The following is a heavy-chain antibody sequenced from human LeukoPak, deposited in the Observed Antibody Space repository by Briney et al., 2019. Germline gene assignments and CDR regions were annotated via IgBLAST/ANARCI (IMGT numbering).Heavy chain of an antibody. J-gene: IGHJ4*02. CDR2: INQGGSVK. CDR3: ARVGYSGWNLEY. CDR1: GFTFRSYW. Sequence: GGSLRLSCEASGFTFRSYWMSWVRQAPGKGLEWVANINQGGSVKYYVDSVKGRFTISRDDAKNSLYVQMNSLRDEDTAVYYCARVGYSGWNLEYWGQGTLVTVSS. D-gene: IGHD5-12*01. V-gene: IGHV3-7*01.